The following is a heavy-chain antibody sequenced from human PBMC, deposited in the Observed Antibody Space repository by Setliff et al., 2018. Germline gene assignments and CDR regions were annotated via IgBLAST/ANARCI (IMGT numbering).Heavy chain of an antibody. J-gene: IGHJ4*02. CDR1: GGSISSGDYY. CDR3: ARANPGYDSSGYYSGDVDY. V-gene: IGHV4-30-4*08. D-gene: IGHD3-22*01. CDR2: IYYSGRT. Sequence: SLTCTVSGGSISSGDYYWSWIRQPPGKGLEWIGYIYYSGRTYYNPSLKSRVTISVDTSKNQFSLKLSSVTAADTAVYYCARANPGYDSSGYYSGDVDYWGQGTLVTVSS.